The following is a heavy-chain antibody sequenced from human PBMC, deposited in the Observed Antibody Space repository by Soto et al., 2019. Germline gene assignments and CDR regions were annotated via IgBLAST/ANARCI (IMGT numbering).Heavy chain of an antibody. J-gene: IGHJ6*03. Sequence: GGSLGLSCAASGFTFSSYAMSWVRQAPGKGLEWVSAISGSGGSTYYADSVKGRFTISRDNSKNTLYLQMNSLRAEDTAVYYCAKDNFDWNLPGGYMDVWGKGTTVTVSS. V-gene: IGHV3-23*01. CDR1: GFTFSSYA. CDR3: AKDNFDWNLPGGYMDV. CDR2: ISGSGGST. D-gene: IGHD3-9*01.